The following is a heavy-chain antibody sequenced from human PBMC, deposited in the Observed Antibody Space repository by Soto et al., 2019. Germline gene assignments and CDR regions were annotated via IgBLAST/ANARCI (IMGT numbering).Heavy chain of an antibody. J-gene: IGHJ4*02. V-gene: IGHV3-74*01. CDR2: INSDGSST. CDR1: GFTFSSYW. D-gene: IGHD3-3*01. CDR3: ARGGFWSGYHPFDY. Sequence: EVQLVESGGGLVQPGGSLRLSCAASGFTFSSYWMHWVRQAPGKGLVWVSRINSDGSSTSYADSVKGRFTISRDNAKNTLYLQMNSLRAEDTAVYYCARGGFWSGYHPFDYWGQGTLVTVSS.